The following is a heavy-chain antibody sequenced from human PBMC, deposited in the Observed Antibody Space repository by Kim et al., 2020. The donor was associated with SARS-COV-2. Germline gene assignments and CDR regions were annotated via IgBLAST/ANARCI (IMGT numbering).Heavy chain of an antibody. J-gene: IGHJ5*02. D-gene: IGHD4-17*01. CDR1: GVASMSSSGFY. CDR3: ARLGVTTFSNRLDP. V-gene: IGHV4-39*01. CDR2: VYYSGNT. Sequence: SETLSLTCTVSGVASMSSSGFYWGWIRQPPGKGLEWIGSVYYSGNTYYTPTLRSRVTISIYTSKNQFSLKLSTVTAADTAVYYCARLGVTTFSNRLDPWG.